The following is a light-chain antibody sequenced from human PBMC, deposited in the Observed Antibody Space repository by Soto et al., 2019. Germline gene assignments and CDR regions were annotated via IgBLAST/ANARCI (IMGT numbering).Light chain of an antibody. CDR1: SSDVGGYNY. J-gene: IGLJ2*01. V-gene: IGLV2-11*01. CDR3: CSYAGSYVV. Sequence: QSALTQPRSVSGSPGQSVTISCTGTSSDVGGYNYVSWYQHHPGKAPKLMIYDVGKRPSGVPDRFSGSKSDNTASLTISGLQAEVEADYYCCSYAGSYVVVGGGTKLTVL. CDR2: DVG.